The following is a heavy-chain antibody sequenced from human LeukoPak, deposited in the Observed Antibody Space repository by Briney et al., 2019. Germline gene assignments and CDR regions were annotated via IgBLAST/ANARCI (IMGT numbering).Heavy chain of an antibody. CDR3: AKNPIVVVPAAMGEIYYFDY. CDR2: ISGSGGST. Sequence: GGSLRLSCVASGFTFSSYAMSWVRQAPGKGLEWVSAISGSGGSTYYADSVKGRFTISRDNSKNTLYLQMNSLRAEDTAVYYCAKNPIVVVPAAMGEIYYFDYWGQGTLVTVSS. D-gene: IGHD2-2*01. CDR1: GFTFSSYA. V-gene: IGHV3-23*01. J-gene: IGHJ4*02.